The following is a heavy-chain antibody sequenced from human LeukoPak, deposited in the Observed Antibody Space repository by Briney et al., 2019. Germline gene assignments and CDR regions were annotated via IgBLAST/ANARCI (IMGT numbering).Heavy chain of an antibody. CDR2: INHSGNT. V-gene: IGHV4-34*01. CDR1: GGSFSGYY. Sequence: SETLSLTCAVYGGSFSGYYWSWIRQPPGKGLEWIGEINHSGNTNYNPSLKSRVTISVDTSKNQFSLKLSSVIAADTAVYYCARSGYRGIYYFDYWGQGTLVTVPS. D-gene: IGHD6-13*01. J-gene: IGHJ4*02. CDR3: ARSGYRGIYYFDY.